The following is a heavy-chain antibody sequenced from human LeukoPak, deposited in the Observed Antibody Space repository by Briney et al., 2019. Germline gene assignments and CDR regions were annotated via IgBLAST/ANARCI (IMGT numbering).Heavy chain of an antibody. J-gene: IGHJ4*02. CDR1: GGSISSYY. D-gene: IGHD3-16*01. CDR2: IYSSGST. CDR3: ARDTGGGGVNYYFDY. Sequence: KSSETLSLTCTVSGGSISSYYWSWIRQPAGKGLEWVGRIYSSGSTTYTPSLKSRVTMSVDTSKNQFSLKLSSVTAADSAVYYCARDTGGGGVNYYFDYWGQGTLVTVSS. V-gene: IGHV4-4*07.